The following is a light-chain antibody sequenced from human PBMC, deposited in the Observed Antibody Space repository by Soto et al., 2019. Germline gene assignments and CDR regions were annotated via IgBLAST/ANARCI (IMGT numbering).Light chain of an antibody. Sequence: EIVLTQSPGTLSLSPGERATLSCRASQSVNSNYLAWYQRKPGQAPRLLIYGASNRATDIPYRFSASGSGTDFTLTITRLEAEDFAVSYCQQYDSTPPTFGQGTKVEVK. J-gene: IGKJ1*01. CDR2: GAS. CDR1: QSVNSNY. CDR3: QQYDSTPPT. V-gene: IGKV3-20*01.